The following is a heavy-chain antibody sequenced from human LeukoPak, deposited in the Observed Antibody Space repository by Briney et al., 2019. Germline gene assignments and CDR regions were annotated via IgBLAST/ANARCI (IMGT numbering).Heavy chain of an antibody. CDR3: ARGLYCSSSTSCYDYGMDV. J-gene: IGHJ6*02. D-gene: IGHD2-2*01. Sequence: SVKVSCKASGYTFTGYYMHWVRQAPGQGLEWMGGFIPILGTPKYAQNLQGRVTITADESTSTGYMELSSLRYEDTAVYSCARGLYCSSSTSCYDYGMDVWGQGTTVTVSS. V-gene: IGHV1-69*13. CDR1: GYTFTGYY. CDR2: FIPILGTP.